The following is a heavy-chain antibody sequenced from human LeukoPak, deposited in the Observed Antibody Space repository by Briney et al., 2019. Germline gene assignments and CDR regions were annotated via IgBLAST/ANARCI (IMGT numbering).Heavy chain of an antibody. CDR1: GYTFTTYY. Sequence: ASVKVSCKASGYTFTTYYIHWVRQAPGRGLEWMGFINPSGGSTSYAQKFQGRVTMTRDTSTSTVYMELSSLRSEDTAVYYCARNVGSGLDYWGQGTLVAVSS. J-gene: IGHJ4*02. V-gene: IGHV1-46*01. D-gene: IGHD1-1*01. CDR2: INPSGGST. CDR3: ARNVGSGLDY.